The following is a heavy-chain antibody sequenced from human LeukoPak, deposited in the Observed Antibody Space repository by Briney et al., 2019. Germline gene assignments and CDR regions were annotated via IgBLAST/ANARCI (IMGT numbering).Heavy chain of an antibody. J-gene: IGHJ6*02. CDR2: IYYSGST. V-gene: IGHV4-59*11. D-gene: IGHD1-26*01. CDR1: GGSINNHH. CDR3: ARDRDVGTYYYYYGLDV. Sequence: SEFLSLTCTVSGGSINNHHWSWIRQPPGKGLEWIGYIYYSGSTNYNPPFKSRATISVDTSKNQFSLKLTSVTAADTAVYYCARDRDVGTYYYYYGLDVWGQGTTVTVSS.